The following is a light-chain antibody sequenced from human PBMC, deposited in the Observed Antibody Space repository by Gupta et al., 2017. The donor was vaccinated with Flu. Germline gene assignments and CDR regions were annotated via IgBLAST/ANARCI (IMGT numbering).Light chain of an antibody. Sequence: EIVMTQSPATLSVSPGERATLSCRASQSVSSNLAWYQQKPGQAPRLLIYDASTRATGVPARFSGSGSGTEFTLTISSLQSEDFGVYYCQQDNSWPLTFGQGTKVEIK. CDR1: QSVSSN. CDR3: QQDNSWPLT. CDR2: DAS. V-gene: IGKV3-15*01. J-gene: IGKJ1*01.